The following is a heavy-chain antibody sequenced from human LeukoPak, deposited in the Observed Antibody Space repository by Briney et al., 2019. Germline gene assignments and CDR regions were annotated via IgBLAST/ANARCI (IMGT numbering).Heavy chain of an antibody. CDR3: AREGRYYGSGSYRGNDY. CDR2: INHRGST. D-gene: IGHD3-10*01. Sequence: SETLSLTCAVYGGSFSGYYWSWIRQPPGKGLEWIGEINHRGSTNYNPSLKSRVTISVDTSKNQFSLKLSSVTAADTAVYYCAREGRYYGSGSYRGNDYWGQGTLVTVSS. V-gene: IGHV4-34*01. CDR1: GGSFSGYY. J-gene: IGHJ4*02.